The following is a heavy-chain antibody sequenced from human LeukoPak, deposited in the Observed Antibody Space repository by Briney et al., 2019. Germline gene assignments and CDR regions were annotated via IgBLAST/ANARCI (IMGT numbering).Heavy chain of an antibody. D-gene: IGHD2-15*01. V-gene: IGHV3-48*01. CDR3: ARGGYCSGGSCRFDP. CDR2: IISSSSTI. J-gene: IGHJ5*02. Sequence: GGSLRLSCAASGFTFSSYSMNWVRQAPGKGLEWVSYIISSSSTIYYADSVKGRFTISRDNSKNTLYLQMNSLRAEDTAVYYCARGGYCSGGSCRFDPWGQGTLVTVSS. CDR1: GFTFSSYS.